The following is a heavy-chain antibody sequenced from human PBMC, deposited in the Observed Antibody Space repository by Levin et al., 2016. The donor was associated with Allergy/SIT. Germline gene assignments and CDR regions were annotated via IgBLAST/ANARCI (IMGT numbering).Heavy chain of an antibody. J-gene: IGHJ4*02. CDR3: AYLPFRGPDY. D-gene: IGHD3-10*01. Sequence: GESLKISCAASGFPFSSYWLHWLRQAPGKGLEWVSQINSDGSSTNYADFVKGRFTISRDNAKKTLYLEMTSLRAEDTAVYYCAYLPFRGPDYWGQGTLVTVSS. V-gene: IGHV3-74*01. CDR1: GFPFSSYW. CDR2: INSDGSST.